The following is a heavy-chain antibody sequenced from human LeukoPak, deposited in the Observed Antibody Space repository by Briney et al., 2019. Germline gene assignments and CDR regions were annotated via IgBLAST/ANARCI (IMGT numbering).Heavy chain of an antibody. CDR1: GFSFSSYS. J-gene: IGHJ4*02. CDR3: ARERGKGAAINYKHGPRGTD. D-gene: IGHD6-25*01. CDR2: ISFSGTYI. Sequence: GGSLRLSCAASGFSFSSYSMNWVRQAPGKGLEWVSSISFSGTYIYYADSLKGRITISRDNARRSLFLQMNSLRAEDTAVYYCARERGKGAAINYKHGPRGTDWGQGTLVTVSS. V-gene: IGHV3-21*01.